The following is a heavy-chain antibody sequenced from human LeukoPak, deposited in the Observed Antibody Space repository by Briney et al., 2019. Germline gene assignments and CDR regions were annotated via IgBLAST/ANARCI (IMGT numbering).Heavy chain of an antibody. CDR1: GFTVTSSA. Sequence: SVKVSCKASGFTVTSSAVQWVRQARGQRLEWIGWIVVGSGNTNYAQKFQERVTITRDMSTSTAYMELSSLRSEDTAVYYCAAAGYDSSGYYRDFDYWGQGTLVTVSS. V-gene: IGHV1-58*01. CDR2: IVVGSGNT. CDR3: AAAGYDSSGYYRDFDY. D-gene: IGHD3-22*01. J-gene: IGHJ4*02.